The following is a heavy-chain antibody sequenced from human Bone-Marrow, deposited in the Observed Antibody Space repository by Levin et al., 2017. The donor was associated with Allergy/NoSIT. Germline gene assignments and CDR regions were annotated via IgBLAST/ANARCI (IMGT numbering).Heavy chain of an antibody. CDR2: ISYDGSNK. CDR1: GFTFSSYG. Sequence: GGSLRLSCAASGFTFSSYGMHWVRQAPGKGLEWVAVISYDGSNKYYADSVKGRFTISRDNSKNTLYLQMNSLRAEDTAVYYCAKDVGDSSSWQYYYYGMDVWGQGTTVTVSS. CDR3: AKDVGDSSSWQYYYYGMDV. D-gene: IGHD6-13*01. V-gene: IGHV3-30*18. J-gene: IGHJ6*02.